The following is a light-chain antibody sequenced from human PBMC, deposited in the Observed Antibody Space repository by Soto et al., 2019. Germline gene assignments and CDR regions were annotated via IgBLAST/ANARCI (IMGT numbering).Light chain of an antibody. CDR3: QQYDSYSRT. J-gene: IGKJ1*01. Sequence: DIQVSKSLSTVSASAGDRVTITCRASDMSSTWLAWYQQKPGKAPKLLIYKASSLESGVPSRFSGSGSGTEFTLTISSLQPDDFATYYCQQYDSYSRTFGPGTKVDI. CDR1: DMSSTW. V-gene: IGKV1-5*03. CDR2: KAS.